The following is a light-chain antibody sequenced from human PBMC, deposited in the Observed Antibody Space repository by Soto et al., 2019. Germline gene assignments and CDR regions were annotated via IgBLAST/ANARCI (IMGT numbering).Light chain of an antibody. Sequence: EIVLTQFPATLSLSPGERATLSCRASQSVSTYFAWYQQKPGQAPRLLIYDASNRATGIPARFSGSGSGTDFTLTISSLEPEDFAVYYCQQRISWPLTFGQGIKVEIK. CDR2: DAS. CDR1: QSVSTY. V-gene: IGKV3-11*01. CDR3: QQRISWPLT. J-gene: IGKJ1*01.